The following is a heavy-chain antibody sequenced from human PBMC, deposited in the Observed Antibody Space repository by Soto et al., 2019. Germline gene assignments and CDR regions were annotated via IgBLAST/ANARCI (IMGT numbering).Heavy chain of an antibody. CDR3: AAYCSSTSCQYYDILTGYRAFDI. D-gene: IGHD3-9*01. V-gene: IGHV1-24*01. Sequence: ASVKVSCKVSGYTLTELSMHWVRQAPGKGLEWMGGFDPEDGETIYAQKFQGRVTMTRDTSTDTAYMELSSLRSEDTAVYYCAAYCSSTSCQYYDILTGYRAFDIWGQGTMVTVSS. CDR1: GYTLTELS. J-gene: IGHJ3*02. CDR2: FDPEDGET.